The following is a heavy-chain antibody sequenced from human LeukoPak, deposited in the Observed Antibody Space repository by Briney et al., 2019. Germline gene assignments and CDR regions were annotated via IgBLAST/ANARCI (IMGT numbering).Heavy chain of an antibody. Sequence: PSETLSLTCTVSGGSISNYYWSWIRQPPGKGLEWIGYIYYSGTTNYNPSLKSRVTMSVDTAKKQFSLKLSSVTAADTAVYYCARYHPDSTSLDSGGQGTLVTVSS. CDR1: GGSISNYY. J-gene: IGHJ4*02. V-gene: IGHV4-59*01. CDR3: ARYHPDSTSLDS. D-gene: IGHD3/OR15-3a*01. CDR2: IYYSGTT.